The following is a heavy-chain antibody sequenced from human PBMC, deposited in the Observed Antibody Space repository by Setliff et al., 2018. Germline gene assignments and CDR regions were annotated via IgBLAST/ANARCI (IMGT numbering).Heavy chain of an antibody. D-gene: IGHD3-22*01. V-gene: IGHV4-39*01. CDR2: VDRSGNT. Sequence: SETLSLTCTLSGDSISRSTHYWGWIRQSPGKGLDWIGTVDRSGNTFYNPSLRSRVTISVDTSKNQISLKLTSVSAADTAVYYCARRDSTSYYGYSFDFWGRGTLVTVSS. CDR1: GDSISRSTHY. CDR3: ARRDSTSYYGYSFDF. J-gene: IGHJ4*02.